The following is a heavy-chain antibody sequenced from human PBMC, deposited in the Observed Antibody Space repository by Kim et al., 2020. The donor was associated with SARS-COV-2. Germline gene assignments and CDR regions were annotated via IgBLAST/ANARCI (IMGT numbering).Heavy chain of an antibody. CDR3: ARGRRGVSMVRGVYYFDY. CDR2: INHSGST. D-gene: IGHD3-10*01. V-gene: IGHV4-34*01. J-gene: IGHJ4*02. Sequence: SETLSLTCAVYGGSFSGYYCSWIRQPPRKGLEWIGEINHSGSTNYNPSLNSRVTISVDTSKNKFSLKLSSVTAADTAVYYCARGRRGVSMVRGVYYFDYWGQGTLLTVPS. CDR1: GGSFSGYY.